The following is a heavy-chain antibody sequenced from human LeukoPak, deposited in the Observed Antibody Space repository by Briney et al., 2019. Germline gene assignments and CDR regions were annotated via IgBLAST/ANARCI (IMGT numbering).Heavy chain of an antibody. V-gene: IGHV3-23*01. CDR2: ISGSGDNT. CDR3: AKDWASSGWSHFDY. Sequence: GGSLRLSCAASDFTFSIYAMSWVRQAPGKGLEWVSAISGSGDNTYYADSVTGRFTVSRDNSKNTLYLRMNSLRADDTAVYYCAKDWASSGWSHFDYWGQGTLVTVSS. D-gene: IGHD6-13*01. CDR1: DFTFSIYA. J-gene: IGHJ4*02.